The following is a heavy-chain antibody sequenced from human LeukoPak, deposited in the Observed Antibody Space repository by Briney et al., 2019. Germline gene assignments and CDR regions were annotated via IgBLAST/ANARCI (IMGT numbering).Heavy chain of an antibody. CDR1: GGSISSFY. V-gene: IGHV4-59*01. CDR3: AGSSSSGAFDI. CDR2: IYYSGST. Sequence: SETLSLTCTVSGGSISSFYWSWIRQPPGKGLEWIGYIYYSGSTNYNPSLKSRVTISVDTSKNQFSLKLSSVTAADTAVYYCAGSSSSGAFDIWGQGTMVTVSS. J-gene: IGHJ3*02. D-gene: IGHD6-6*01.